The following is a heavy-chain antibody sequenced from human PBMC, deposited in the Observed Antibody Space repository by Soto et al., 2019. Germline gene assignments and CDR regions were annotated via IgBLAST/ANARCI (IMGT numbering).Heavy chain of an antibody. Sequence: QVQLQESGPGLVKPSETLSLTCTVSGGSISSYYWSWIRQPPGKGLEWIGYIYYSGSTNYNPSLKSRVTISVDTSKNQFSLKLSSVTAADTAVYYCARGGYYGSGSYYNVYYFDYWGQGTLVTVSS. J-gene: IGHJ4*02. CDR3: ARGGYYGSGSYYNVYYFDY. CDR1: GGSISSYY. D-gene: IGHD3-10*01. V-gene: IGHV4-59*01. CDR2: IYYSGST.